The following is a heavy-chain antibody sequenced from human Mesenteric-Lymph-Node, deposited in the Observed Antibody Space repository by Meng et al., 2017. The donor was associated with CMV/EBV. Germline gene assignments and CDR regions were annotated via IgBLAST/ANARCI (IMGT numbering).Heavy chain of an antibody. J-gene: IGHJ4*02. CDR1: GFTFSDFW. CDR3: ASTPYGDYYFRY. Sequence: GGSLRLSCAASGFTFSDFWMNWVRQAPGKGLEWVAGIKQDGSEKYYMDSVKSRFTISRDNAKNSLYLQMNSLRAEDTAVYYCASTPYGDYYFRYWGQGTLVTVSS. D-gene: IGHD4-17*01. CDR2: IKQDGSEK. V-gene: IGHV3-7*01.